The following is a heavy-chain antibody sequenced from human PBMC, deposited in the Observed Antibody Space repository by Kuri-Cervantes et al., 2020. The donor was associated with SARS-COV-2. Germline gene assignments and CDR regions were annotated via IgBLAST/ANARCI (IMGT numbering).Heavy chain of an antibody. CDR3: AKAGGYCSSTSCSQYGIPDY. J-gene: IGHJ4*02. D-gene: IGHD2-2*01. CDR2: ISGSGGST. Sequence: GGSLRLSCAASGLTFSSYGMHWVRQAPGKGLEWVSAISGSGGSTYYADSVKGRFTISRDNSKNTLYLQMNSLRAEDTAVYYCAKAGGYCSSTSCSQYGIPDYWGQGTLVTVSS. CDR1: GLTFSSYG. V-gene: IGHV3-23*01.